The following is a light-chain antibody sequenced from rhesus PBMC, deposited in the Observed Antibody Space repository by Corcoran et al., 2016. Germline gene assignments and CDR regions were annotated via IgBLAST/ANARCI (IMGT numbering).Light chain of an antibody. CDR1: ENINNY. CDR2: AAS. V-gene: IGKV1-74*01. CDR3: QHSHGTPYN. J-gene: IGKJ2*01. Sequence: DIQMTQSPSSPSASVGDRVTITCRASENINNYLHWYQQKPGKAPKLLIHAASTLQSGVPSRFSGSGSGTVYTFTISSLLPEDVAAYFCQHSHGTPYNFVQGTKVEIK.